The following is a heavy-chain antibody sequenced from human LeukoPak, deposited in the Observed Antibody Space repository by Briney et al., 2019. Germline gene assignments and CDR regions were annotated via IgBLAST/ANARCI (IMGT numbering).Heavy chain of an antibody. CDR1: GYTFTSYY. CDR2: INPSDGST. J-gene: IGHJ6*03. V-gene: IGHV1-46*01. D-gene: IGHD4-17*01. Sequence: ASVKVSCKASGYTFTSYYMHWVRQAPGQGLEWMGIINPSDGSTSYAQKFQGRVTMTRDMSTSTVYMELSSLRSEDTAVYYCARDKPPSYYGDYYYYMDVWGKGTTVTVSS. CDR3: ARDKPPSYYGDYYYYMDV.